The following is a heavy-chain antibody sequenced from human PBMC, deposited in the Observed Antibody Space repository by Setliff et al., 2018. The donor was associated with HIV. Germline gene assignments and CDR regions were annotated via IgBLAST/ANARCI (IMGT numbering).Heavy chain of an antibody. CDR3: TGDYNSGSYRFDY. CDR2: IYPNGSP. J-gene: IGHJ4*02. Sequence: PSETLSLTCTVSGGSINNYYWSWIRQPPGKGLEWIGYIYPNGSPDYPSGSIVYNPSFRSRVTLSLDTSKNQFSLKLTSVTAADAAVYYCTGDYNSGSYRFDYWGQGTPVTVSS. D-gene: IGHD3-10*01. V-gene: IGHV4-4*08. CDR1: GGSINNYY.